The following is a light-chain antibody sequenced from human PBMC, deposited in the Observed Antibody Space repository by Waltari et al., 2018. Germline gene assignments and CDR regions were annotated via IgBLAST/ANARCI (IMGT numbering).Light chain of an antibody. CDR3: SSYAGSMTLV. Sequence: QSALTQPPSASGSPGQSVTISCTGTSRAVGGDNFVSWYQQHPGKAPKLMIYEVSERPSGVPDRFSGSKSGNTASLTVSGLQTEDESDYYCSSYAGSMTLVFGGGTKLTVL. CDR1: SRAVGGDNF. CDR2: EVS. J-gene: IGLJ2*01. V-gene: IGLV2-8*01.